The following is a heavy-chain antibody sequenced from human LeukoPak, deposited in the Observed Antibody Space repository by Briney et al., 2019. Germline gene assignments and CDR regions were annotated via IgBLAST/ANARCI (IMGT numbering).Heavy chain of an antibody. J-gene: IGHJ3*02. CDR2: IIPIFGTA. CDR3: ARDLSEKYYYDSSGSGDAFDI. V-gene: IGHV1-69*06. Sequence: GASVKVSCKASGGTFSSYAISWVRQAPGQGLEWMGGIIPIFGTANYAQKFQGRVTITADKSTSTAYMELSSLRSEDTAVYHCARDLSEKYYYDSSGSGDAFDIWGQGTMVTVSS. CDR1: GGTFSSYA. D-gene: IGHD3-22*01.